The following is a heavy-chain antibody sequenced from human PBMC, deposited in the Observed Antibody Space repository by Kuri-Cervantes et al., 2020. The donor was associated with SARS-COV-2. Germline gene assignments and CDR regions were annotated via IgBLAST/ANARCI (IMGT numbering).Heavy chain of an antibody. Sequence: GGSLRLSCAASGFIFNSYAMHWVRQAPGKGLEWVAFIRFEGSNKYYADSVKGRFTISRDNSKNTLYLQMNSLRAEDTAVYYCAREGHGSGSYYYYYKDVWGKGTTVTVSS. CDR2: IRFEGSNK. CDR3: AREGHGSGSYYYYYKDV. V-gene: IGHV3-30*02. D-gene: IGHD3-10*01. J-gene: IGHJ6*03. CDR1: GFIFNSYA.